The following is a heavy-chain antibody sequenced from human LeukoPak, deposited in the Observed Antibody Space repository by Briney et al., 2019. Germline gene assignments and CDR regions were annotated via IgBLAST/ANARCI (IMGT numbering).Heavy chain of an antibody. V-gene: IGHV4-59*01. CDR2: IYYSGST. Sequence: SETLSLTRTVSGGSITNYYWSWIRQPPGKGLEWIGYIYYSGSTNYNPSLKSRVTISVDTSKDQFSLKLSSVTAADTAVYYCARVVRYSSSWYLGYFDYWGQGTLVTVSS. CDR1: GGSITNYY. D-gene: IGHD6-13*01. CDR3: ARVVRYSSSWYLGYFDY. J-gene: IGHJ4*02.